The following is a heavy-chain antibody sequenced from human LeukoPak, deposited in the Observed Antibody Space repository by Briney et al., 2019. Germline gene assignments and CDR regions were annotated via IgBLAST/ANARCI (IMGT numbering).Heavy chain of an antibody. J-gene: IGHJ4*02. D-gene: IGHD6-13*01. Sequence: PSETLSLTCTVSGGSISSYYWSWIRQPPGKGLEWIGYIYYSGSTNYNPSLKSRVTISVDTSKNQFSLKLSSVTAADTAVYYCARAPLGYSSSWYGYWGQGTLVTVSS. CDR2: IYYSGST. CDR3: ARAPLGYSSSWYGY. V-gene: IGHV4-59*12. CDR1: GGSISSYY.